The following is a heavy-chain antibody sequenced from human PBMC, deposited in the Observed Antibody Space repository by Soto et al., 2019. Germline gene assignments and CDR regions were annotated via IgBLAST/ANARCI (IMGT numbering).Heavy chain of an antibody. D-gene: IGHD3-22*01. Sequence: SQTLSLTCAISGDSVSTNSATWDWIRQSPSRGLEWLGRTYYRSKWYNDYAVSVKGRITINPDTSNNQFSLQLSSVTAADTAVYYCARSMYYSDDSNYSPFDYWGPGTLVTVSS. V-gene: IGHV6-1*01. J-gene: IGHJ4*02. CDR1: GDSVSTNSAT. CDR2: TYYRSKWYN. CDR3: ARSMYYSDDSNYSPFDY.